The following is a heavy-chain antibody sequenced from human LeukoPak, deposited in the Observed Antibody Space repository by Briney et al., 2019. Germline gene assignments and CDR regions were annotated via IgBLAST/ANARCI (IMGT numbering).Heavy chain of an antibody. CDR2: IKQDGSEK. J-gene: IGHJ4*02. Sequence: GGSLRLSCAASGFTFSSYWMSWVRQAPGKGLEWVANIKQDGSEKYYVDSVKGRFTISRDNAKNSLYLQMNSLRAEDTAVYYCARSGSGSYSFNEFDYLGQGTLVTVSS. CDR3: ARSGSGSYSFNEFDY. D-gene: IGHD3-10*01. CDR1: GFTFSSYW. V-gene: IGHV3-7*01.